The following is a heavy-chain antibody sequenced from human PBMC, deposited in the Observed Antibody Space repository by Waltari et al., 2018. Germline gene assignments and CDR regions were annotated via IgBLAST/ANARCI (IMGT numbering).Heavy chain of an antibody. CDR1: GFTFRTYE. CDR3: ARFEGLGGYFDL. Sequence: EVQLVESGGGLVQPGGSLRLSCSASGFTFRTYEMTWVRQAPGKGLEWVSYIAGSVSTIYYADSVKGRFTISRDNAKNSLYLQMNSLKAEDTAVYYCARFEGLGGYFDLWGRGTLVTVPS. D-gene: IGHD2-15*01. CDR2: IAGSVSTI. J-gene: IGHJ2*01. V-gene: IGHV3-48*03.